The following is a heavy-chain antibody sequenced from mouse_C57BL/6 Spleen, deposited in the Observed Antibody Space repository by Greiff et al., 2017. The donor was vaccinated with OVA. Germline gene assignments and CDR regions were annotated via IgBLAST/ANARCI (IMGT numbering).Heavy chain of an antibody. J-gene: IGHJ4*01. CDR3: SSLHDFGGAMDY. Sequence: QVQLQQSGPELVKPGASVKISCKASGYAFSSSWMNWVKQRPGKGLEWIGRIYPGDGDTNYNGKFKGKATLTADKSSSTAYMQLSSLTSEDSAVYYFSSLHDFGGAMDYWGQGTSVTVSS. V-gene: IGHV1-82*01. CDR1: GYAFSSSW. CDR2: IYPGDGDT. D-gene: IGHD2-4*01.